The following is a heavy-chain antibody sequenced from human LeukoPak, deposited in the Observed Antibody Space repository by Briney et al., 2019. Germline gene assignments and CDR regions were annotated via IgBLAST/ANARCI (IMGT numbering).Heavy chain of an antibody. J-gene: IGHJ4*02. Sequence: GGSLRLSCAASGFTFSSYGKHWVRQAPRKGLDRVAVIWFDGSKKDYADSVKGRFTISRDNSKNTLYLQMNSLRAEDTVVYYCARSLCSGGSCYGVYFDYWGQGTLVTVSS. CDR3: ARSLCSGGSCYGVYFDY. D-gene: IGHD2-15*01. CDR2: IWFDGSKK. CDR1: GFTFSSYG. V-gene: IGHV3-33*01.